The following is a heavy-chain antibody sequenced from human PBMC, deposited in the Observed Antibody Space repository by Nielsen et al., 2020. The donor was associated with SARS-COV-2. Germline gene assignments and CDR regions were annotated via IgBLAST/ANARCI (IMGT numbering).Heavy chain of an antibody. Sequence: SETLSLTCAVSGGSVSSNDWWTWVRQSRGKGLGWSGEVSHSGSINYNPSLKSRVTLSMDKSKRQFSLRLTSVSAADTAVYFCARGDLVVVPSPILGLGPFFYYFYLDVWGKGTTVIVSS. V-gene: IGHV4-4*02. D-gene: IGHD2-2*01. CDR1: GGSVSSNDW. CDR3: ARGDLVVVPSPILGLGPFFYYFYLDV. J-gene: IGHJ6*03. CDR2: VSHSGSI.